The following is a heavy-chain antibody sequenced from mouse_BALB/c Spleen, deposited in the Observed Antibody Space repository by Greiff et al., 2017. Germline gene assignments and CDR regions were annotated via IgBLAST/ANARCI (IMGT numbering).Heavy chain of an antibody. Sequence: EVKVVESGGGLVKLGGSLKLSCAASGFTFSSYYMSWVRQTPEKRLELVAAINSNGGSTYYPDTVKGRFTISRDNAKNTLYLQMSSLKSEDTALYYCARRKTGDYYAMDYWGQGTSVTVSS. J-gene: IGHJ4*01. CDR1: GFTFSSYY. CDR3: ARRKTGDYYAMDY. V-gene: IGHV5-6-2*01. D-gene: IGHD4-1*01. CDR2: INSNGGST.